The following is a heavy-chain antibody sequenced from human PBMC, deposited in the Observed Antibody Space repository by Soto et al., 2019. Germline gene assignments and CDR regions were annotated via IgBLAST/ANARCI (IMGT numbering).Heavy chain of an antibody. CDR3: AAVTRSGWD. CDR2: ISGSSRYI. Sequence: EVQLVESGGGLVKPGGSLRVSCAASGFTFSSFSMNWVRKAPGKGLEWVSSISGSSRYIYYADAVKGRFTISRDNAKNSLYLQMNSLRVEDTAVYFCAAVTRSGWDWGQGTLVTVS. CDR1: GFTFSSFS. V-gene: IGHV3-21*01. D-gene: IGHD6-19*01. J-gene: IGHJ4*02.